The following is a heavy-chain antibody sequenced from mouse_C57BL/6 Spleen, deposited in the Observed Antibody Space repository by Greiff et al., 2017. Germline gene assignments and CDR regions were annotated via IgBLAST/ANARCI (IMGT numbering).Heavy chain of an antibody. J-gene: IGHJ4*01. V-gene: IGHV1-82*01. CDR1: GYAFSSSW. CDR3: ARPVVEAPYYAMDY. Sequence: QVQLQQSGPELVKPGASVKISCKASGYAFSSSWMNWVKQRPGRGLEWIGRIYPGDGDTNYNGKFKGKATLTVDKSSSTAYMQLSSLTSEDSAVXCGARPVVEAPYYAMDYWGQGTSVTVSS. CDR2: IYPGDGDT.